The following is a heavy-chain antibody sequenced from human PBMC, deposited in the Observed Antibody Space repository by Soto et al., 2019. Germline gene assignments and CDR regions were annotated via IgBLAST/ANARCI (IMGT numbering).Heavy chain of an antibody. CDR1: GGSVSSGSYY. D-gene: IGHD6-19*01. CDR2: IYYSGST. CDR3: ARVTRAGIAVAGTDFDY. Sequence: QVQLQESGPGLVKPSETLSLTCTVSGGSVSSGSYYWSWIRQPPGKGLEWIGYIYYSGSTNYNPSLKSRVTRSVDTSKNQFSLKLSSVTAADTAVYYCARVTRAGIAVAGTDFDYWGQGTLVTVSS. V-gene: IGHV4-61*01. J-gene: IGHJ4*02.